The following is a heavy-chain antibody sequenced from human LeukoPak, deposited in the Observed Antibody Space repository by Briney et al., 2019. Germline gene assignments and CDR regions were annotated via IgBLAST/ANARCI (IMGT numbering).Heavy chain of an antibody. CDR1: GYTFTGYY. J-gene: IGHJ4*02. CDR3: ARDQYPSSGWYPFDY. D-gene: IGHD6-19*01. CDR2: INPNSGGT. V-gene: IGHV1-2*02. Sequence: ASVKVSCKASGYTFTGYYMHWVRQAPGQGLEWMGWINPNSGGTNYAQKFQGRVTMTRDTSISTAYMELSRLRSDDTAVYYCARDQYPSSGWYPFDYWGQGTLATVSS.